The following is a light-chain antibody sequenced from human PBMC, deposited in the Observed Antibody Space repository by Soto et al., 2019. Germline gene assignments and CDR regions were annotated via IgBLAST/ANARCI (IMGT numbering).Light chain of an antibody. Sequence: IQLAQSGSSVYASVGYRVTITCRSNQSIISYLNLYQQKPGKAPKLLIYAASSLQSGVPSRFSCSGPGTDFTLTMSSLQPEDFATYYCQQSYSTPLTVGGGTKVDIK. CDR3: QQSYSTPLT. CDR1: QSIISY. CDR2: AAS. J-gene: IGKJ4*01. V-gene: IGKV1-39*01.